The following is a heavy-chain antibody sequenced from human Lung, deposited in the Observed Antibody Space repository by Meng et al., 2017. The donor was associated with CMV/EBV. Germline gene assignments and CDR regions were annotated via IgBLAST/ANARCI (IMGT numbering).Heavy chain of an antibody. V-gene: IGHV3-66*02. CDR2: IYGAGTT. CDR1: GFSVSSNY. CDR3: ARVGRVTMYFFDY. D-gene: IGHD5-18*01. J-gene: IGHJ4*02. Sequence: ESLKISCAASGFSVSSNYMSWVRQAPGKGLEWVSMIYGAGTTKYADSVNGRFTFSRDNSKNTLYLQMNSLRVEDTAVYYCARVGRVTMYFFDYWGQGTLVTVSS.